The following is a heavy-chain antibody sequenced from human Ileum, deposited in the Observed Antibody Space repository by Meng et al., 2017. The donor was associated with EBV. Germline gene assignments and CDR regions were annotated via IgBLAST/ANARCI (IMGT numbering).Heavy chain of an antibody. D-gene: IGHD3-22*01. CDR2: TSHSGTT. CDR3: TSSDYYRSDY. Sequence: PLTQSGPSQVKPSQAQSPTLAFSGGSSNRSDWWSRVRQPPGNGLEWIVATSHSGTTNYSPSLKSLVAISLDKSKNQLSPKLNSVTAANTPVYYCTSSDYYRSDYWGQGTLVTVSS. CDR1: GGSSNRSDW. J-gene: IGHJ4*02. V-gene: IGHV4-4*02.